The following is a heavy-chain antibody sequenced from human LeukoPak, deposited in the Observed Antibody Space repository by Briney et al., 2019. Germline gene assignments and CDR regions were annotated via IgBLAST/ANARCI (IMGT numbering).Heavy chain of an antibody. CDR2: IYYSGST. CDR3: ARAGYYSSGWYGFGY. J-gene: IGHJ4*02. CDR1: GFTFSSYT. D-gene: IGHD6-19*01. V-gene: IGHV4-59*01. Sequence: GSLRLSCAASGFTFSSYTMNWIRQPPGKGLEWIGYIYYSGSTNYNPSLKSRVTISVDTSKNQFSLKLSSVTAADTAVHYCARAGYYSSGWYGFGYWGQGTLVTVSS.